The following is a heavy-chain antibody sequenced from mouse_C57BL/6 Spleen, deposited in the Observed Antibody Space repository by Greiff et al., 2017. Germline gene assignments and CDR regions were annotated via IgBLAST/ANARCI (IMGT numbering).Heavy chain of an antibody. D-gene: IGHD3-2*02. V-gene: IGHV1-82*01. Sequence: VKLMESGPELVKPGASVKISCKASGYAFSSSWLNWVKQRPGKGLEWIGRIYPGDGDTNYNGKFKGKATLTADKSSSTAYMQLSSLTSEDSAVYFCARSGTAQADYAMDYWGQGTSVTVSS. CDR3: ARSGTAQADYAMDY. CDR1: GYAFSSSW. J-gene: IGHJ4*01. CDR2: IYPGDGDT.